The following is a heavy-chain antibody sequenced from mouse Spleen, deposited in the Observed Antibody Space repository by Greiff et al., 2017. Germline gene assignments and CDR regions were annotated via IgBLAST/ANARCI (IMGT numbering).Heavy chain of an antibody. V-gene: IGHV7-3*01. J-gene: IGHJ1*01. CDR1: GFTFTDYY. CDR3: ARLITPYWYFDV. D-gene: IGHD1-1*01. Sequence: EVKLVESGGGLVQPGGSLSLSCAASGFTFTDYYMSWVRQPPGKALEWLGFIGNKANGYTTEYSASVKGRFTISRDNSQSILYLQMNALRAEDSATYYCARLITPYWYFDVWGAGTTVTVSS. CDR2: IGNKANGYTT.